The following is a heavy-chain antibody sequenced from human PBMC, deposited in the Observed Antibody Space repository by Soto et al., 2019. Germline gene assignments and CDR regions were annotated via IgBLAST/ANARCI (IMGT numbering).Heavy chain of an antibody. V-gene: IGHV3-30*18. Sequence: EASQRLSCLTSGFTFCSYDLHWVRQAPGQGLGWVTVIAHERSNKYYAESVKDQFTISKDNAKNSQYMQMNSLRGEDTALYYCAKDMRGGSSSSRYYYGLDVWGQGT. CDR3: AKDMRGGSSSSRYYYGLDV. CDR1: GFTFCSYD. CDR2: IAHERSNK. J-gene: IGHJ6*02. D-gene: IGHD6-13*01.